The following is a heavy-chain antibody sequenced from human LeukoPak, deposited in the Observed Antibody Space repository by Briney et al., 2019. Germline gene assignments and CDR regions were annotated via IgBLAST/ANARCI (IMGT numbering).Heavy chain of an antibody. CDR1: GYTFTDYY. CDR2: INPNSGGT. V-gene: IGHV1-2*06. J-gene: IGHJ4*02. D-gene: IGHD6-19*01. CDR3: AREIGYSSGGY. Sequence: ASVKVSCKASGYTFTDYYIYWVRQAPGQGLEWMGRINPNSGGTNYAQKFQGRATMTRDTCISTAYMELRNLRSDDTAVYYCAREIGYSSGGYWGQGTLVTVSS.